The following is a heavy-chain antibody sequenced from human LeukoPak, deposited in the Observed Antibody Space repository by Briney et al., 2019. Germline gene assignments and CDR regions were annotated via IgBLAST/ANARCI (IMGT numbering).Heavy chain of an antibody. V-gene: IGHV3-66*01. D-gene: IGHD3-9*01. Sequence: PGGSLRLSCAASGFTVSSNFMSWVRQAPGKGLEWVSVIYSGGSTYYADSVRGRFTISRDNSKNTLYLQMNSLRVEDTAVYYCALGLVTDYWGQGTLVTVSS. CDR3: ALGLVTDY. CDR2: IYSGGST. J-gene: IGHJ4*02. CDR1: GFTVSSNF.